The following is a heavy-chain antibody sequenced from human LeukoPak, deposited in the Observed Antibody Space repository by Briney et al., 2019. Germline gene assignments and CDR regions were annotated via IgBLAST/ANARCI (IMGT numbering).Heavy chain of an antibody. D-gene: IGHD1-26*01. Sequence: GGSLRLSCAASGFTFSGSAMHWVRQASGKGLEWVGRIRSKANSYATAYAASVKGRFTISRDDSKNTAYLLMNSLKTEDPAVYSCTRQDEWGGGSYFPYFDYWGQGTLVTVSS. J-gene: IGHJ4*02. CDR1: GFTFSGSA. CDR2: IRSKANSYAT. CDR3: TRQDEWGGGSYFPYFDY. V-gene: IGHV3-73*01.